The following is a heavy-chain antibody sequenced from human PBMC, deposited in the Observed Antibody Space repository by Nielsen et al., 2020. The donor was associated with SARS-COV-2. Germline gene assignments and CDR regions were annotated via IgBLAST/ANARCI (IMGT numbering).Heavy chain of an antibody. V-gene: IGHV3-33*01. D-gene: IGHD3-3*01. CDR3: ARDLFAESGH. J-gene: IGHJ4*02. Sequence: GESLKISCAASGFTFSGYGMHWVRQAPGKGLEWVAFIWYDGSNKYYADSVKGRFTISRDNSKNTLYLQMNSLRAEDTAVYYCARDLFAESGHWGQGTLVTVSS. CDR2: IWYDGSNK. CDR1: GFTFSGYG.